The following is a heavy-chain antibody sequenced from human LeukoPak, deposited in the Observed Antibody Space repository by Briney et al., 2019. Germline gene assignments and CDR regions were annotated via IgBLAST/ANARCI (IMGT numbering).Heavy chain of an antibody. Sequence: ASVKVSCKASGYTFTSYGISWVRQAPGQGLEWMGWISAYNGNTNYAQKLQGRVTMTTDTSTSTAYMELRSLRSDDTAVYYCARHRLPRIYYDSSGYYHAAFDIWGQGTMVTVSS. D-gene: IGHD3-22*01. V-gene: IGHV1-18*01. CDR1: GYTFTSYG. CDR2: ISAYNGNT. J-gene: IGHJ3*02. CDR3: ARHRLPRIYYDSSGYYHAAFDI.